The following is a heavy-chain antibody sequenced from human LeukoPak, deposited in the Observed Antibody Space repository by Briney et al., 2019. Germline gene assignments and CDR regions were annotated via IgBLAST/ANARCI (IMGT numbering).Heavy chain of an antibody. Sequence: GGSLKLSCAASGFTFSGSAMHWVRQASGKGLEWVGRIRSKANSYATAYAASVKGRFTISRDDSKNTAYLQMNSLKTEDTAVYYCTRFVSPYWYFDLWGRGTLVTVSS. J-gene: IGHJ2*01. V-gene: IGHV3-73*01. CDR2: IRSKANSYAT. D-gene: IGHD2-21*01. CDR1: GFTFSGSA. CDR3: TRFVSPYWYFDL.